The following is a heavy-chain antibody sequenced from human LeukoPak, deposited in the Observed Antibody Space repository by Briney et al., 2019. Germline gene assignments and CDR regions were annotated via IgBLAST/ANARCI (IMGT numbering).Heavy chain of an antibody. CDR3: TRRVGGTPDY. J-gene: IGHJ4*02. V-gene: IGHV3-23*01. D-gene: IGHD1-26*01. Sequence: PGGSLRLSCAASGFTFSSYVRTWVRQAPGAGLEWVSAIGTHSTSTDYPDSVKGRFTISRDDSKNTVFLQMTSLRVEDTALYYCTRRVGGTPDYWGLGTLVTVSS. CDR1: GFTFSSYV. CDR2: IGTHSTST.